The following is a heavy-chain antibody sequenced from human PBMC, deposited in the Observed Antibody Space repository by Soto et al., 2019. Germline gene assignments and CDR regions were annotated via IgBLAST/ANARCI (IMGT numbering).Heavy chain of an antibody. J-gene: IGHJ4*02. CDR1: GGTFSSYT. D-gene: IGHD3-22*01. CDR3: AKVNSITMIVVVITISGDYFDY. V-gene: IGHV1-69*02. CDR2: IIPILGIA. Sequence: ASVKVSCKASGGTFSSYTISWVRQAPGQGLEWMGRIIPILGIANYAQKFQGRVTITADKSTSTAYMEMSSLRSEDTAVYYCAKVNSITMIVVVITISGDYFDYWGQGTLVSVSS.